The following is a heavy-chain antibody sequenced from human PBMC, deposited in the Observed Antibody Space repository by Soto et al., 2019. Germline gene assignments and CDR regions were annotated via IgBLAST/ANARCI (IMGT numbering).Heavy chain of an antibody. V-gene: IGHV1-3*01. CDR3: VRDWNHYDSSGPGDY. D-gene: IGHD3-22*01. CDR2: INAGNGDT. CDR1: GYTFSGYP. J-gene: IGHJ4*02. Sequence: ASVKVSCKASGYTFSGYPMHWVRQAPGQRLEWMGWINAGNGDTKYSQKFQGRVTITRDTSAITAYMELSSLTSEDTAVYYCVRDWNHYDSSGPGDYWGQGTLVTVSS.